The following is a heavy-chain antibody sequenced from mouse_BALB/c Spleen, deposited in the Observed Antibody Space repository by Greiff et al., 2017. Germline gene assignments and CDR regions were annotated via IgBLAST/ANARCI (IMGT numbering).Heavy chain of an antibody. CDR2: ISSGSSTI. V-gene: IGHV5-17*02. J-gene: IGHJ4*01. D-gene: IGHD1-1*01. CDR1: GFTFSSFG. CDR3: ARSFYGSSSYAMDY. Sequence: EVQGVESGGGLVQPGGSRKLSCAASGFTFSSFGMHWVRQAPEKGLEWVAYISSGSSTIYYADTVKGRFTISRDNPKNTLFLQMTSLRSEDTAMYYCARSFYGSSSYAMDYWGQGTSVTVSS.